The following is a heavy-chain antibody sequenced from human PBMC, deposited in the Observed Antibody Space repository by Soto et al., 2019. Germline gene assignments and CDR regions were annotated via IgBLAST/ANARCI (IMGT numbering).Heavy chain of an antibody. D-gene: IGHD2-8*01. CDR3: ARAPNGVREGGWFDP. CDR1: GGSISSYY. V-gene: IGHV4-59*01. Sequence: NPSETLSLTCTVSGGSISSYYWSWIRQPPGKGLEWIGYIYYSGSTNYNPSLKSRVTISVDTSKNQFSLKLSSVTAADTAVYYCARAPNGVREGGWFDPWGQGTLVTVSS. J-gene: IGHJ5*02. CDR2: IYYSGST.